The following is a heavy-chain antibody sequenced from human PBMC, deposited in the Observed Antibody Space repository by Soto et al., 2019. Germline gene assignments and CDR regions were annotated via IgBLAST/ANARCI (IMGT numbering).Heavy chain of an antibody. J-gene: IGHJ4*02. CDR2: ISYDGSNK. D-gene: IGHD3-3*01. CDR3: ARAYDFWSGYQFDY. CDR1: GFTFSSYA. Sequence: GGSLRLSCAASGFTFSSYAMHWVRQAPGKGLEWVAVISYDGSNKYYADSVKGRFTISRDNSKNTLYLQMNSLRAEDTAVYYCARAYDFWSGYQFDYWGQGTLVTVSS. V-gene: IGHV3-30-3*01.